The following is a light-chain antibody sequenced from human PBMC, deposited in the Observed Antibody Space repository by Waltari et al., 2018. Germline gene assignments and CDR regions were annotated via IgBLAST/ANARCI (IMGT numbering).Light chain of an antibody. Sequence: DIQMTQSPSTLSASVGDRVTITCRASQSIRNDLAWYQQKPGRAPKLLIYKAFTLESGVPSRFSGSGSGTEFTLTISSLQPDDFATYYCQQYNFYSLTFGQGTKVDI. CDR1: QSIRND. J-gene: IGKJ1*01. V-gene: IGKV1-5*03. CDR2: KAF. CDR3: QQYNFYSLT.